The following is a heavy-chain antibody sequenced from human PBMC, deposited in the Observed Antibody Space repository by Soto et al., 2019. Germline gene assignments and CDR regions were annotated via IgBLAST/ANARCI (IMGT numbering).Heavy chain of an antibody. V-gene: IGHV1-58*01. Sequence: ASVTVSCKASGFTFTSSAVQWVRQARGQRIAWIGWIVVGSGNTNYAQKFQERVTITRDMSTSTAYMELSSLRSEDTAVYYCAAESNPPTLKVFDLWGRGALATVSP. CDR2: IVVGSGNT. J-gene: IGHJ2*01. CDR3: AAESNPPTLKVFDL. CDR1: GFTFTSSA.